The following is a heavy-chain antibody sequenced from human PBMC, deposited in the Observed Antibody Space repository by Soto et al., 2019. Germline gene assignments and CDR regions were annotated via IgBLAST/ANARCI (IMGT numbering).Heavy chain of an antibody. Sequence: SETLSLTCTVSDGSISSGDYYWSWIRQPPGKGLEWIGYIYYSGSTYYNPSLKSRVTISVDTSKNQFSLKLSSVTAADTAVYYCARDHYVYDILTGYGYYYGMEVWGQRTTVTVSS. CDR2: IYYSGST. J-gene: IGHJ6*02. V-gene: IGHV4-30-4*01. CDR1: DGSISSGDYY. CDR3: ARDHYVYDILTGYGYYYGMEV. D-gene: IGHD3-9*01.